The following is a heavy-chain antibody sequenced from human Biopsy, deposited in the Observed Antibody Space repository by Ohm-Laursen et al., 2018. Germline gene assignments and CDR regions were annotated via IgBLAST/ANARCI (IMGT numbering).Heavy chain of an antibody. V-gene: IGHV3-33*01. D-gene: IGHD6-19*01. Sequence: SLRLSCAASGFTFGHYAMHWVRQAPGKGLEWISLIWYDGTNEDYADSVKGRFTISRDNSKNTLYLQINTLTLEDTAFYYCARGLSNGWYGYFDVWGRGTLVTVSS. J-gene: IGHJ2*01. CDR2: IWYDGTNE. CDR1: GFTFGHYA. CDR3: ARGLSNGWYGYFDV.